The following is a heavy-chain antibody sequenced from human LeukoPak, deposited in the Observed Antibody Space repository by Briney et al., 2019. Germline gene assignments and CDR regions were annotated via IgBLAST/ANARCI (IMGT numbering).Heavy chain of an antibody. D-gene: IGHD6-19*01. J-gene: IGHJ4*02. CDR1: GGSFSGYY. CDR3: ARLAVAEDY. Sequence: KPSETLSLTCAVYGGSFSGYYWSWIRQPPGKGLEWIGEINHSGSTNYNPSLKSRVAISVDTSKNQFSLKLSSVTAADTAVYYCARLAVAEDYWGQRTLVTVSS. V-gene: IGHV4-34*01. CDR2: INHSGST.